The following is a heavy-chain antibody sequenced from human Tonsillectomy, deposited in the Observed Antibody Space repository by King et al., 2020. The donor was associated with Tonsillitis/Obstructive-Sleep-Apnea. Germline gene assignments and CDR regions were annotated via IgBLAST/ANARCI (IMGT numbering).Heavy chain of an antibody. CDR1: GFTFSSYG. CDR3: ALGYCSSTSCHEDYYYMDV. CDR2: ISYDGSNK. Sequence: VQLVESGGGVVQPGRSLRLSCAASGFTFSSYGMHWVRQAPGKGLERVAVISYDGSNKYYADSVKGRFTISRDNSKNTLYLQMNSLRAEDTAVYYCALGYCSSTSCHEDYYYMDVWGKGTTVTVSS. D-gene: IGHD2-2*01. J-gene: IGHJ6*03. V-gene: IGHV3-30*03.